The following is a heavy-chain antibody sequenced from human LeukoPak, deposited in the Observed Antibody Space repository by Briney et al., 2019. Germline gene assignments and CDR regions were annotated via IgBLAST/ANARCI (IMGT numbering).Heavy chain of an antibody. D-gene: IGHD6-6*01. CDR1: GGSISSGGYY. J-gene: IGHJ4*02. CDR2: IYYSGST. Sequence: PSQTLSLTCTVSGGSISSGGYYWSWIRQHPGKGLEWIGYIYYSGSTYYNPSLKSRVTISVDTSKNQFSLKLSSVTAADTAGYYCARCSYSSSYFDYWGQGTLVTVSS. V-gene: IGHV4-31*03. CDR3: ARCSYSSSYFDY.